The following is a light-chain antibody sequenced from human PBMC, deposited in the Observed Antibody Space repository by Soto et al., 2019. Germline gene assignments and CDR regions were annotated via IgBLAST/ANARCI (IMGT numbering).Light chain of an antibody. V-gene: IGKV1-39*01. CDR2: AAS. J-gene: IGKJ1*01. CDR3: QQSYSTPRT. CDR1: QTISNY. Sequence: DIQMTQSPSSLSASVGARVPITCRASQTISNYLNWYQQKPGKAPKLLIYAASSLQSGVPSRFSGSGSGTDFTLSISSLQPEDFATYYCQQSYSTPRTFGQGTKVDIK.